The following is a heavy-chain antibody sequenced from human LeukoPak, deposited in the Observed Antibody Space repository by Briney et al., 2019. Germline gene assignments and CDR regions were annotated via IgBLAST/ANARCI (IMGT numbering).Heavy chain of an antibody. CDR3: ARHYGP. V-gene: IGHV4-34*01. D-gene: IGHD3-16*01. CDR1: GGSFSGYF. CDR2: INHSGST. Sequence: SETLSLTCAVYGGSFSGYFWTWIRQPPGKGLEWIGEINHSGSTNYNPSLKSRVTISVDTSKNQFSLKLTSVTAADTAVYYCARHYGPWGQGTLVTVSS. J-gene: IGHJ5*02.